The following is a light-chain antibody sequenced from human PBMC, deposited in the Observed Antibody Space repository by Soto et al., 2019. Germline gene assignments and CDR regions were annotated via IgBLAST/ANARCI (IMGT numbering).Light chain of an antibody. CDR1: QSLIHSDGSTY. CDR3: MQGTRRPWT. V-gene: IGKV2-30*02. J-gene: IGKJ1*01. Sequence: VVMTQSPLSLPVTLGQPASISCTSSQSLIHSDGSTYLSWFQQRPVHSPRRLIYGVSDRDSGGRDRLRRRGAGPDFTVEIRRVEAEDLGVYYCMQGTRRPWTFGQRTEVEIK. CDR2: GVS.